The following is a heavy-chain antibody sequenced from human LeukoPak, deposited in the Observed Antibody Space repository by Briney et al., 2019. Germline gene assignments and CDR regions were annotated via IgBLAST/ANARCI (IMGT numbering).Heavy chain of an antibody. V-gene: IGHV3-30*02. D-gene: IGHD3-10*01. Sequence: GGSLRLSCAASGFTFSGYGMHWVRQTPGEGLEWVAFIWYDGSNKYYADSVKGRFTISRDNSKNTLYLQMNSLRAEDTAVYYCAREGPERELLWFGEAARGAFDIWGQGTMVTVSS. J-gene: IGHJ3*02. CDR1: GFTFSGYG. CDR2: IWYDGSNK. CDR3: AREGPERELLWFGEAARGAFDI.